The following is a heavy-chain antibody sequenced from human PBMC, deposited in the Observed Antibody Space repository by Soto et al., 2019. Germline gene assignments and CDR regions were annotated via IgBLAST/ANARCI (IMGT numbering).Heavy chain of an antibody. Sequence: PGGSLRLSCAASGFAFSSEWMHWVRQAPGKGLVWVSRIDPYDTGITYADYVKGRFTISRDNAKNNLYLQMNSLRAEDTAVYDCTSDTFGARDSWGQGTLVTVSS. J-gene: IGHJ4*02. V-gene: IGHV3-74*01. CDR3: TSDTFGARDS. CDR1: GFAFSSEW. D-gene: IGHD2-15*01. CDR2: IDPYDTGI.